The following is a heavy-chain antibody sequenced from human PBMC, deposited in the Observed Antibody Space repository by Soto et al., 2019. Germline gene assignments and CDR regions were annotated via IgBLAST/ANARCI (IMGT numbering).Heavy chain of an antibody. Sequence: PGGSLRLSCAASGISFSDYAMSWVRQAPGKGLEWGSVISESGGSTPYPDSVRRRFAVSRDNSKNSLSLRMNSLRDEDTAVYFCAKRSPYSSGWYSPMFDYCGQGALVTVSS. V-gene: IGHV3-23*01. CDR2: ISESGGST. D-gene: IGHD6-13*01. CDR3: AKRSPYSSGWYSPMFDY. J-gene: IGHJ4*02. CDR1: GISFSDYA.